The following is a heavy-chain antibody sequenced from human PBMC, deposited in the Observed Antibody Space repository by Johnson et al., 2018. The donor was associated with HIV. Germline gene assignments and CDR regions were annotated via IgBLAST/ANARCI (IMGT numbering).Heavy chain of an antibody. D-gene: IGHD7-27*01. CDR3: AKDDNWGYVVGTFDI. V-gene: IGHV3-30*18. J-gene: IGHJ3*02. CDR1: GFNFSTYD. Sequence: QVQLVESGGGVVQPGRSLRLSCITYGFNFSTYDMHWVRQAPGKGLEWVAVTSYDGSHTYYGDSVKGRFPISRDNSKNTLYLQMNSLSAEDTAVYYCAKDDNWGYVVGTFDIWGQGTMVTVSS. CDR2: TSYDGSHT.